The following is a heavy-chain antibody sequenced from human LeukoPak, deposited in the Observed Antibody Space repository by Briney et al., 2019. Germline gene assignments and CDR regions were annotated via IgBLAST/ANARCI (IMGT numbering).Heavy chain of an antibody. V-gene: IGHV1-2*02. CDR1: GYTFTGYY. D-gene: IGHD5-12*01. CDR2: INPNSGGT. J-gene: IGHJ4*02. CDR3: ARVGGYDEAIYYFDY. Sequence: GASVKVSCKASGYTFTGYYIHWVRQAPGQGLEWMGWINPNSGGTNYAQKFQGRVTMTRDTSISTAYMELSRLRSDDTAVYYCARVGGYDEAIYYFDYWGPGTLVTVSS.